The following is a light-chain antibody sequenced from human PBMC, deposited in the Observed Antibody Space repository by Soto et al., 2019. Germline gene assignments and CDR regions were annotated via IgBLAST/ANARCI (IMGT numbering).Light chain of an antibody. CDR2: DAS. CDR3: QQRRNWPT. V-gene: IGKV3-11*01. CDR1: QSVSSY. J-gene: IGKJ1*01. Sequence: EIVLTRSPATLSLSPGERATLSCRASQSVSSYLAWYQQKPGQAPRLLIYDASNRATGIPARFSGSGSGTDFTLTISSLEPEDFAVYYCQQRRNWPTFGQGTKVDIK.